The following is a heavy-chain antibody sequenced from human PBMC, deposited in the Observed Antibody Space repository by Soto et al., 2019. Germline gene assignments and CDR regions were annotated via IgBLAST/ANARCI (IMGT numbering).Heavy chain of an antibody. Sequence: QVQLQQWGAGLLKPSETLSLTCAVYGGSFSGYYWSWIRQPPGKGLEWIGEINHSGSTNYNPSLKSRVTISVDTSKNQFSLKLSSVTAADTDVYYCARCYISYYMDVWGKGTTVTVSS. J-gene: IGHJ6*03. D-gene: IGHD3-16*02. CDR2: INHSGST. V-gene: IGHV4-34*01. CDR3: ARCYISYYMDV. CDR1: GGSFSGYY.